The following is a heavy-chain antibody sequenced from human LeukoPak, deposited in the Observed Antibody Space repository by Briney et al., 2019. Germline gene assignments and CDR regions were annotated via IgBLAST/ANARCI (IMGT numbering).Heavy chain of an antibody. V-gene: IGHV1-69*13. D-gene: IGHD3-10*01. CDR1: GGTFSSYA. Sequence: SVKVSCKASGGTFSSYAISWVRQAPGQGLEWMGGIIPIFGTANYAQKFQGRVTITADESTSTAYMELSSLRSEGTAVYYCARGFMVRGVIEYDYWGQGTLVTVSS. CDR3: ARGFMVRGVIEYDY. J-gene: IGHJ4*02. CDR2: IIPIFGTA.